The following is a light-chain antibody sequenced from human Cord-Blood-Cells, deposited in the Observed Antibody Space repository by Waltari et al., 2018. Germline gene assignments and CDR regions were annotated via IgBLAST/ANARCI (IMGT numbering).Light chain of an antibody. CDR1: STHCGCSKY. Sequence: QSALTQPRSVSGSPGQSVPIPFPGTSTHCGCSKYVSWYQPHPGKAPKLMIYDVSKRPSGVPDRFSGSKSGNTASLTISGLQAEDEADYYCCSYAGSYTLVFGGGTKLTVL. J-gene: IGLJ2*01. CDR2: DVS. V-gene: IGLV2-11*01. CDR3: CSYAGSYTLV.